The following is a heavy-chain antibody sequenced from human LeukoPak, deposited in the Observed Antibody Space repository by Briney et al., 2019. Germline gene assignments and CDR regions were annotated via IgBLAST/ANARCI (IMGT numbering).Heavy chain of an antibody. D-gene: IGHD1-26*01. V-gene: IGHV1-24*01. J-gene: IGHJ3*02. CDR1: GYTLTELS. CDR3: ATDRIVGATVAFDI. Sequence: ASVKVSCKVSGYTLTELSMRWVRQAPGKGLEWMGGFDPEDGETIYAQKFQGRVTMTEDTSTDTAYMELSSLRSEDTAVYYCATDRIVGATVAFDIWGQGTMVTVSS. CDR2: FDPEDGET.